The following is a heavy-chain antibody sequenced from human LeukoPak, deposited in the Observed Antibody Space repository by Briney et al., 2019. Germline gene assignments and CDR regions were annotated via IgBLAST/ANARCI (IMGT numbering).Heavy chain of an antibody. CDR2: IYYRGNT. Sequence: SETLSLACTVSGGSISSSPYYWAWIRQPPGRGLEWIGSIYYRGNTYHNPSLKSRVTISVDPSKNQFSLSVISVTAADTAVYFCARPTTGPATQGYDSWGRGILVTVAS. CDR3: ARPTTGPATQGYDS. J-gene: IGHJ4*02. D-gene: IGHD1-1*01. V-gene: IGHV4-39*01. CDR1: GGSISSSPYY.